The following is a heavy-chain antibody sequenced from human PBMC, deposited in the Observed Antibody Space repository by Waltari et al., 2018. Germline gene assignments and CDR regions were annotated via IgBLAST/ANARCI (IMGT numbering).Heavy chain of an antibody. V-gene: IGHV4-38-2*02. CDR1: NYAINSGSF. Sequence: QVQLQESGPGLVKPSETLSLTCTVSNYAINSGSFWCWIRQSPGKGLEWIGRIYHTGTTYFNPSLKSRVTISIDTSKKQFSLRLRSVTAADTGVYFCARDKGFYDVLPGRGWFDPWGQGTLVTVSS. J-gene: IGHJ5*02. CDR3: ARDKGFYDVLPGRGWFDP. D-gene: IGHD3-9*01. CDR2: IYHTGTT.